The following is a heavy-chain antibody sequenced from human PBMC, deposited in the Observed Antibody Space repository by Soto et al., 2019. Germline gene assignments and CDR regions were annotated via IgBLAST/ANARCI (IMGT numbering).Heavy chain of an antibody. CDR2: MNPNSGNT. D-gene: IGHD3-9*01. CDR1: GYTLTSYD. Sequence: ASVKVSCKASGYTLTSYDINWVRQATGQGLEWMGWMNPNSGNTGYAQKFQGRVTMTRNTSISTAYMELSSLRSEDTAVYYCARVKGLYYDILTAYSRRRNLFDPWG. J-gene: IGHJ5*02. V-gene: IGHV1-8*01. CDR3: ARVKGLYYDILTAYSRRRNLFDP.